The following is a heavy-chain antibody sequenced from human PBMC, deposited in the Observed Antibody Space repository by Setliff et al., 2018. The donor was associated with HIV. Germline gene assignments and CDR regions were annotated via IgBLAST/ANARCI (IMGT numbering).Heavy chain of an antibody. CDR2: IFHSGNT. D-gene: IGHD3-16*01. J-gene: IGHJ3*02. CDR3: ARRTIWGDAFDI. CDR1: GYSISSGFY. V-gene: IGHV4-38-2*02. Sequence: PSGTLSLTCNVSGYSISSGFYWGWIRQPPGKGLEWIGNIFHSGNTDQNPSLKSRVTMSVETSENQFSLRLNSVTAADTAVYYCARRTIWGDAFDIWGRGTMVTVSS.